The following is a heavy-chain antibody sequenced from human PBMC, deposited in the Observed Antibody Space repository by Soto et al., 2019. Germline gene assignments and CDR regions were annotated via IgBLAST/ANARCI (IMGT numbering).Heavy chain of an antibody. D-gene: IGHD3-10*01. CDR2: ISYDGSNK. V-gene: IGHV3-30-3*01. Sequence: QVQLVESGGGVVQPGRSLRLSCAASGFTFSSYAMHWVLQAPGKGLECVAVISYDGSNKYYADSVKGRFTISRDNSKNQLYLQMNSLRAEDTAVYYCARDRGSYGDFDYWGQGTLVTVSS. J-gene: IGHJ4*02. CDR1: GFTFSSYA. CDR3: ARDRGSYGDFDY.